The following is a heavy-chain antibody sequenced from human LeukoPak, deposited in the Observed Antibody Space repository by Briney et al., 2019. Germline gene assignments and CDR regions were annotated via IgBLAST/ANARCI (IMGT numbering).Heavy chain of an antibody. CDR3: ARETYSSSWRIYYYYMDV. J-gene: IGHJ6*03. V-gene: IGHV3-53*01. Sequence: GGSLRLSCAASGFTVSSNYMSWVRQAPGKGLEWVSVIYSGGSTYYADSVKGRFTISRDNAKNSLYLQMNSLRAEDTAVYYCARETYSSSWRIYYYYMDVWGKGTTVTVSS. CDR2: IYSGGST. CDR1: GFTVSSNY. D-gene: IGHD6-13*01.